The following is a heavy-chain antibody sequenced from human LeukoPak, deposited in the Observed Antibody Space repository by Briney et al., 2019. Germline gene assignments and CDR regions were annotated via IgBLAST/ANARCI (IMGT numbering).Heavy chain of an antibody. V-gene: IGHV4-59*01. J-gene: IGHJ4*02. Sequence: SETLSLTCTVSGGSISNYYWNWIRQPPGKGLEWIGYIYYSGSTNYNPSLTSRVTISVDTSKNQFSLKLNSVTAADTAVYHCARMSRTYFDYWGQGTLVTVSS. CDR2: IYYSGST. CDR3: ARMSRTYFDY. CDR1: GGSISNYY.